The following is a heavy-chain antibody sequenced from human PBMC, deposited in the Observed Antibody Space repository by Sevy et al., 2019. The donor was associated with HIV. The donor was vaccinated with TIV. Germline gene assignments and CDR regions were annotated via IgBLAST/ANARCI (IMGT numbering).Heavy chain of an antibody. J-gene: IGHJ4*02. CDR2: IKQDGREK. Sequence: GGSLRLSCAASGFTSGFSFGSYWMTWVRQAPGKGLEWVANIKQDGREKYCADSVRGRFTISRDNAKNSLVLQMNSLRAEDTAVYYCATHRGTYFDYWGQGSLVTVSS. V-gene: IGHV3-7*03. CDR3: ATHRGTYFDY. D-gene: IGHD1-26*01. CDR1: GFSFGSYW.